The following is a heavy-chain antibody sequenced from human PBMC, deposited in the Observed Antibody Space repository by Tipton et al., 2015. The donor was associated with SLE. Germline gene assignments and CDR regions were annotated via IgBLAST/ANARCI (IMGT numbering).Heavy chain of an antibody. CDR3: ARDRLAVAGRGFDY. V-gene: IGHV4-59*12. D-gene: IGHD6-19*01. J-gene: IGHJ4*02. CDR1: GGSISSYY. CDR2: IYYSGST. Sequence: TLSLTCTVSGGSISSYYWSWIRQPPGKGLEWIGYIYYSGSTNYNPSLKSRVAISVDTSKNQLSLRLSSVTAADTAVYYCARDRLAVAGRGFDYWGQGSLVTVSS.